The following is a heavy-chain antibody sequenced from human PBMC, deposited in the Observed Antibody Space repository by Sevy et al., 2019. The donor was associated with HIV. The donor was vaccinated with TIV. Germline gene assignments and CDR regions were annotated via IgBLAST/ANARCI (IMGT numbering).Heavy chain of an antibody. CDR1: GFTFSEFG. CDR2: ISHDGRNNK. J-gene: IGHJ5*02. Sequence: GGSLRHSCAASGFTFSEFGMHWVRQAPGKGLEWVAVISHDGRNNKYNADSVKGRFTISRNNSKNTLYLQMNSLRADDTAIYYCARDRGEILRSAFKSWGQGTLVTVSS. D-gene: IGHD3-10*01. V-gene: IGHV3-30*04. CDR3: ARDRGEILRSAFKS.